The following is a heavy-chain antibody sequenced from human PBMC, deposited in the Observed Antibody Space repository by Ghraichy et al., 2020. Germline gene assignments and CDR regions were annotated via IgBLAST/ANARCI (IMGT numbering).Heavy chain of an antibody. Sequence: SQTLSLTCTVSGGSVSSERYYWSWIRQPPGKGLEWIGYIYHSGSTKYNPSLKSRVTISVDTSKNQFSLKLNSVTAADTAVYYCARDARIYYGSGIYEGYYYYMDVWGKGTTVTVSS. CDR1: GGSVSSERYY. D-gene: IGHD3-10*01. CDR2: IYHSGST. CDR3: ARDARIYYGSGIYEGYYYYMDV. V-gene: IGHV4-61*01. J-gene: IGHJ6*03.